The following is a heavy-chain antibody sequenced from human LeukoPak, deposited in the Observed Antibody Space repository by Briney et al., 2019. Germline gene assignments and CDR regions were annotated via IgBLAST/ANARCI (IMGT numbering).Heavy chain of an antibody. CDR3: AKDLKTYYYGSGLDY. V-gene: IGHV3-30*02. CDR2: IRYDGSNK. J-gene: IGHJ4*02. CDR1: GFTFSSYG. Sequence: GGSLRLSCAASGFTFSSYGMHWVRQAPGKGLEWVAFIRYDGSNKYYADSVKGRFTISRDNSKNTLYLQMNSLRAEDTAVYYCAKDLKTYYYGSGLDYWGQGTLVTVSS. D-gene: IGHD3-10*01.